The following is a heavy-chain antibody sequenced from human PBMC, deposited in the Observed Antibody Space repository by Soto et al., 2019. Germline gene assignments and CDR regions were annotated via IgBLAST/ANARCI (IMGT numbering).Heavy chain of an antibody. CDR3: AREYCSSTSCYQDWFDP. CDR2: ISAYNGNT. CDR1: GGTFSSYT. Sequence: GASVKVSCKASGGTFSSYTISWVRQAPGQGLEWMGWISAYNGNTNYAQKLQGRVTMTTDTSTSTAYMELRSLRSDDTAVYYCAREYCSSTSCYQDWFDPWGQGTLVTVPQ. D-gene: IGHD2-2*01. J-gene: IGHJ5*02. V-gene: IGHV1-18*01.